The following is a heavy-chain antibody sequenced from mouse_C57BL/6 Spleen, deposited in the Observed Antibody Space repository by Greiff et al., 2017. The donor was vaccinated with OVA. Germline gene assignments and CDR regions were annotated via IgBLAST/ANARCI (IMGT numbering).Heavy chain of an antibody. D-gene: IGHD2-5*01. J-gene: IGHJ2*01. Sequence: EVQLQQSGAELVRPGASVKLSCTASGFNIKDYYMHWVKQRPEQGLEWIGRIDPEDGDTEYAPKFQGKATMTADTSSNTAYLQLSSLTSEDTAVYYCTKAYYSNLYYFDYWCQGTTLTVSS. CDR1: GFNIKDYY. CDR3: TKAYYSNLYYFDY. CDR2: IDPEDGDT. V-gene: IGHV14-1*01.